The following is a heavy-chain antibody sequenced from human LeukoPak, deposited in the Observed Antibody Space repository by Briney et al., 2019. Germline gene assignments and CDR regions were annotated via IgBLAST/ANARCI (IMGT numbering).Heavy chain of an antibody. CDR1: GGTFSSHA. Sequence: GASVKVSCKASGGTFSSHAISWVRQAPGQGLEWMGGIIPIFGTTNYAQKFQGRVMITTDESTSTGYMELRSLRSDDTAVYYCARGDSGYDYGFDYWGEGTLVTVSS. CDR3: ARGDSGYDYGFDY. CDR2: IIPIFGTT. D-gene: IGHD5-12*01. V-gene: IGHV1-69*05. J-gene: IGHJ4*02.